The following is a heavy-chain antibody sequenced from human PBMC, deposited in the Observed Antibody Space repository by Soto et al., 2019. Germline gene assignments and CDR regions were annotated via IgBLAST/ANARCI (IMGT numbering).Heavy chain of an antibody. CDR2: ISISGTTI. CDR1: GFTLSDYY. V-gene: IGHV3-11*01. D-gene: IGHD5-18*01. Sequence: QVQLVESGGGLVKPGGSLRLSCAASGFTLSDYYMTWIRQAPGKGLEWVSDISISGTTIHYADSVRGRFTISRDNDKIALWLQMNTLRAEDTAVYCWAGFRGDGYYNFWGQGTLGTVSS. J-gene: IGHJ4*02. CDR3: AGFRGDGYYNF.